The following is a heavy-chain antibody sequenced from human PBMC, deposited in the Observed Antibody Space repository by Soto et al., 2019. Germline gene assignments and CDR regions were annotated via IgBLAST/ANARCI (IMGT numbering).Heavy chain of an antibody. Sequence: PGGSLRLSCTTSGFTFGDYGMTWFRQAPGKGLEWVGFIRSKAYGRTTEYAASATDRFTISRDDSKRIAYLQMNSLKTDDTAVYYCTRERWDYGDPKWHFDLWGRGTLVTVSS. CDR2: IRSKAYGRTT. CDR3: TRERWDYGDPKWHFDL. CDR1: GFTFGDYG. J-gene: IGHJ2*01. V-gene: IGHV3-49*03. D-gene: IGHD4-17*01.